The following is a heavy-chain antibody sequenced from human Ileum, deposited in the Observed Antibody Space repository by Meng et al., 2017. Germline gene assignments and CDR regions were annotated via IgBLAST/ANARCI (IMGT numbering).Heavy chain of an antibody. J-gene: IGHJ4*02. V-gene: IGHV4-34*01. D-gene: IGHD3-22*01. CDR1: CGSFSGYY. CDR2: INHSGST. Sequence: HVQLPQWGGGPLKPAETLSLPCAVYCGSFSGYYWSWIRQPPGKGLEWIGEINHSGSTNYNPSLKSRVTISVDTSKNQFSLKLSSVTAADTAVYYCARNYYDSSGEDSNDYWGQGTLVTVSS. CDR3: ARNYYDSSGEDSNDY.